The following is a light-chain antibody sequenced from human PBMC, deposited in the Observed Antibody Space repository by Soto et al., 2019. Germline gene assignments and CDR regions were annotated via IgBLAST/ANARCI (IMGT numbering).Light chain of an antibody. Sequence: SYELTQPPSVSVAPGQTARITCGGNNIGIYSVHWYQQRPGQAPVLVVYDGSDRPSGIPERFSGSNSGNTATLTIGRVEAADEADYYCQVWDNNGGHNYVFGAGNKLTVL. J-gene: IGLJ1*01. V-gene: IGLV3-21*02. CDR3: QVWDNNGGHNYV. CDR1: NIGIYS. CDR2: DGS.